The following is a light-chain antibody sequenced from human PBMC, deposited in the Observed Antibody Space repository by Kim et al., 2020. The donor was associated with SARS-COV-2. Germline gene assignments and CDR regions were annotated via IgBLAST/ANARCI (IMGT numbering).Light chain of an antibody. CDR1: KLGDKY. J-gene: IGLJ1*01. CDR2: QDS. V-gene: IGLV3-1*01. Sequence: SYELTQPPSVSVPPGQTASITCSGDKLGDKYACWYQQKPGQSPVLVIYQDSKRPSGIPERFSGSNSGNTATLTISGTQAMDEADYYCQAWDSSTRVFVTG. CDR3: QAWDSSTRV.